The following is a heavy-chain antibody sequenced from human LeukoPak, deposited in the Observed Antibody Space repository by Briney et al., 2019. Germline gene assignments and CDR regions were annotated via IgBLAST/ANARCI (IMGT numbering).Heavy chain of an antibody. CDR3: ATQTYALSDY. J-gene: IGHJ4*02. CDR2: IKQDGSDK. CDR1: GFTFSSHW. D-gene: IGHD2-2*01. Sequence: GGSLRLSCVASGFTFSSHWMSWVRQAPGKGLEWVGNIKQDGSDKYHADSVKGRFTISRDNAKNSLYLQMSSLRAEDTAVYYCATQTYALSDYWGQGTLVTVSS. V-gene: IGHV3-7*03.